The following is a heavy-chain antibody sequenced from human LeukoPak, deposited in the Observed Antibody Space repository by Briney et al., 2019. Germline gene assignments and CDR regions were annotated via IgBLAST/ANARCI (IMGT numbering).Heavy chain of an antibody. CDR1: GGTFNNYS. D-gene: IGHD4-11*01. V-gene: IGHV1-69*13. Sequence: ASVKVSCKASGGTFNNYSFNWIRQAPGQGLEWMGSIIPAFGTPHYAQKFQGRVTITADASITTAYMELSSLRSDDTAVYFCAREGTTFYFDYWGRGTLVTVSS. CDR3: AREGTTFYFDY. CDR2: IIPAFGTP. J-gene: IGHJ4*02.